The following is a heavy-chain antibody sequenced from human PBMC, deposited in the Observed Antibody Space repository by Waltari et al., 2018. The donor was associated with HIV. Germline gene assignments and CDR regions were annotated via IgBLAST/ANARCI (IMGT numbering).Heavy chain of an antibody. D-gene: IGHD6-13*01. V-gene: IGHV3-49*04. J-gene: IGHJ4*02. CDR2: IRSKAYGGTT. Sequence: EMQLVESGGGLVQPRRSLRLSCTASGFTFGDFAMNWVRQAPGKGLEWVGFIRSKAYGGTTEYAASVKGRFTISRDDSKSIAYLQMNSLKIEDTAVYYCARAAAGRATDYWGQGTLVTVSS. CDR3: ARAAAGRATDY. CDR1: GFTFGDFA.